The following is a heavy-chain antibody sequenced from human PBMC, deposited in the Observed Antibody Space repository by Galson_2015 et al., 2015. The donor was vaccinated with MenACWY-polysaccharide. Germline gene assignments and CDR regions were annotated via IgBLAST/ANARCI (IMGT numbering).Heavy chain of an antibody. J-gene: IGHJ4*02. CDR2: TYYRSRWYN. V-gene: IGHV6-1*01. D-gene: IGHD6-19*01. CDR1: GDSVSSNSAA. Sequence: CAISGDSVSSNSAAWNWIRQSPSRGREWLGRTYYRSRWYNDYATSVKSRISIKADTPKNQFSLQLNSVTPEDTALYYCTRSIHISGWGGDFESWGQGTLVTVSS. CDR3: TRSIHISGWGGDFES.